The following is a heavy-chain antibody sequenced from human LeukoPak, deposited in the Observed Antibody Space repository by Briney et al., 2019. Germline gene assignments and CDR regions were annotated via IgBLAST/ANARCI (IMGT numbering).Heavy chain of an antibody. Sequence: SETLSLTSAVFGGSFSGFHWTWIRQPPGKGLEWIGEINHSESTNYNPSLKSRVTISVDTSKNQFSLKLSSVTAADTAVYYCARHRYYDILTGYYRGYYFDYWGQGTLVTVS. J-gene: IGHJ4*02. CDR1: GGSFSGFH. D-gene: IGHD3-9*01. CDR2: INHSEST. CDR3: ARHRYYDILTGYYRGYYFDY. V-gene: IGHV4-34*01.